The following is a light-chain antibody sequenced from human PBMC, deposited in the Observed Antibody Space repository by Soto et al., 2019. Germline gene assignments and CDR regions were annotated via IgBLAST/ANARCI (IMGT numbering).Light chain of an antibody. V-gene: IGKV1-39*01. Sequence: DIQMTQSPSSLSASVGDRVTISCRAVQTIRNYLNWYQQKPGKAPNLLTYGASSLQSGVPSRFSVSGSGTDFTLTISSLQPEDFVTYYCQQSYSAPWTFGQGTKVEIK. CDR2: GAS. CDR3: QQSYSAPWT. CDR1: QTIRNY. J-gene: IGKJ1*01.